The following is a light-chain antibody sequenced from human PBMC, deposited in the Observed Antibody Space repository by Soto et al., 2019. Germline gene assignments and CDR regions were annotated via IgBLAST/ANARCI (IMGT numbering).Light chain of an antibody. J-gene: IGKJ1*01. CDR3: QQYGNSGT. Sequence: DIVLTQSPRTLSLSPGERATLSCRASQSVSNNYLAWYQQQAGEPHRLLNYGASNRATGIPDRFSGSGSGTDFTLTISMLEPEDFAVYYCQQYGNSGTFGQGTKVDIK. CDR2: GAS. V-gene: IGKV3-20*01. CDR1: QSVSNNY.